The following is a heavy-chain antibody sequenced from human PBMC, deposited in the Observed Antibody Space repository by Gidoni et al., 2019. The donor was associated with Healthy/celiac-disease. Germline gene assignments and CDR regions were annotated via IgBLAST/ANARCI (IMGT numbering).Heavy chain of an antibody. V-gene: IGHV3-9*01. CDR3: AKDSADILTGYYSYYYYGMDV. Sequence: EVQLVESGGGLVQPGRSLRLSCAASGLSLYAYDMHWVRQAPGKGRECVSGISRNSGSIGYADSVKGRFTISRDNAKNSLYLQMNSLRAEDTALYYCAKDSADILTGYYSYYYYGMDVWGQGTTVTVSS. CDR2: ISRNSGSI. CDR1: GLSLYAYD. D-gene: IGHD3-9*01. J-gene: IGHJ6*02.